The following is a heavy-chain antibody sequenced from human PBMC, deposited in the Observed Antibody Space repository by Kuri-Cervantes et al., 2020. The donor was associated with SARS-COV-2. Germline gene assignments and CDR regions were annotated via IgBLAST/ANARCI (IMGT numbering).Heavy chain of an antibody. V-gene: IGHV3-30*03. CDR1: GFTFSNAW. CDR2: ISYDGSNK. CDR3: ARDQDDYSNYHAFDI. D-gene: IGHD4-11*01. J-gene: IGHJ3*02. Sequence: GGSLRLSCAASGFTFSNAWMSWVRQAPGKGLEWVAVISYDGSNKYYADSVKGRFTISRDNSKNTLYLQMNSLRAEDTAVYYCARDQDDYSNYHAFDIWGQGTMVTDSS.